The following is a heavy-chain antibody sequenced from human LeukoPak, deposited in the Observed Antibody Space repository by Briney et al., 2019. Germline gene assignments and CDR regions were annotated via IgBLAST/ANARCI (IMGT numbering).Heavy chain of an antibody. D-gene: IGHD2-2*03. J-gene: IGHJ4*02. CDR2: ISWNSGSI. CDR3: AKLDR. Sequence: GGSLRLSCAASGFTFDDYAMHWVRQAPGKGLEWVSGISWNSGSIGYADSVKGRFTISRDNAKNSLYLQMNSLRAEDTAVYYCAKLDRWGQGTLVTVSS. V-gene: IGHV3-9*01. CDR1: GFTFDDYA.